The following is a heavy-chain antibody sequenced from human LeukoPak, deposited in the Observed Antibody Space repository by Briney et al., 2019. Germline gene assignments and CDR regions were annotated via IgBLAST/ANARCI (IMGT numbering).Heavy chain of an antibody. CDR3: AREGVTAAGTFSDC. J-gene: IGHJ4*02. CDR1: GFTVSSNY. V-gene: IGHV3-53*01. Sequence: PGGSLRLSCAASGFTVSSNYMSWVRQAPGRGLEWVSIIYSGADTYYADSVKGRFTISRDNSKNTLYLQMNSLRAEDTAVYYCAREGVTAAGTFSDCWGQGTLVTVSS. D-gene: IGHD6-13*01. CDR2: IYSGADT.